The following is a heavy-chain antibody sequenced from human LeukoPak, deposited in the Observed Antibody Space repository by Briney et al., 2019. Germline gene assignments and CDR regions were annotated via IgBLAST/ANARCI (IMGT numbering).Heavy chain of an antibody. CDR3: ARELGATTWNWFDP. J-gene: IGHJ5*02. Sequence: PGGSLRLSCAASGFTFSSYWMSWVRQAPGKGLEWVANIKQDGSEKYYVDSVKGRFTISRDNAKNSLYLQMNSLRAEDTAVYYCARELGATTWNWFDPWGQGTLVTVSS. D-gene: IGHD1-26*01. CDR1: GFTFSSYW. CDR2: IKQDGSEK. V-gene: IGHV3-7*01.